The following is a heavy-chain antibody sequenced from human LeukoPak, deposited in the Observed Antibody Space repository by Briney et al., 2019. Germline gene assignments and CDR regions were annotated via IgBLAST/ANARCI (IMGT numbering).Heavy chain of an antibody. Sequence: GESLKISCKGSGYSFTSYWSGWVRQKPGKGLEWMGIIYPGDSDTVYSPSFQGQDTISADKSISTAYLQWTSLKASDTAMYYCARHESWFDPWGQGTLVTVSS. CDR1: GYSFTSYW. V-gene: IGHV5-51*01. CDR2: IYPGDSDT. J-gene: IGHJ5*02. CDR3: ARHESWFDP.